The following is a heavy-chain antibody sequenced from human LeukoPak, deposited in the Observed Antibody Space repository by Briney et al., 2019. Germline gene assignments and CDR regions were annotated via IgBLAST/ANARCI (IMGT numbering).Heavy chain of an antibody. CDR2: ISYDGSTK. V-gene: IGHV3-30*03. Sequence: GRSLRLSCAASGFIFENYGMHWVRQAPGQGLQWVAVISYDGSTKYYGDSVKGRFTISRDNSKNTLYLQMNSLRAEDTAVYYCARDGDPYSAYKNWFDPWGQGTLVTVSS. D-gene: IGHD5-12*01. CDR1: GFIFENYG. J-gene: IGHJ5*02. CDR3: ARDGDPYSAYKNWFDP.